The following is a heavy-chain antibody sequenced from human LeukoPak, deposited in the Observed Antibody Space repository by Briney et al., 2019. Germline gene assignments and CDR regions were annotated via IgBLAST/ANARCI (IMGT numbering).Heavy chain of an antibody. Sequence: SETLSLTCTVSGASISSFHWTWIRQPAGKGLEWIGRISGSGSTIYNPSLKSRVTMSLDMSNNQYFLKLSSVTAADTAVYYCARDRGSDGSHQLDPLGQGILVTVSS. CDR2: ISGSGST. CDR1: GASISSFH. J-gene: IGHJ5*02. D-gene: IGHD3-10*01. V-gene: IGHV4-4*07. CDR3: ARDRGSDGSHQLDP.